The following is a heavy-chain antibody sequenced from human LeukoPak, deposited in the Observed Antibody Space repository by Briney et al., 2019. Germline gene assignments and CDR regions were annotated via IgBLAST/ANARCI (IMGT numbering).Heavy chain of an antibody. V-gene: IGHV3-72*01. CDR2: IRNKANSYTT. J-gene: IGHJ4*02. Sequence: GGSLRLSRAVYGFTPTAYYIGSVRQAPGKGLEWVGRIRNKANSYTTEYAASVKGRFTISRDDSKNSLYLQMKSLKTEDTAVYYCLRVANVLVYGGQGTLVTVSS. CDR3: LRVANVLVY. CDR1: GFTPTAYY.